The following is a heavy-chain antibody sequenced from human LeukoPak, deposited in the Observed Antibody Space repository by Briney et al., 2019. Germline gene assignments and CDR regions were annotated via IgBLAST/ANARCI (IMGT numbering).Heavy chain of an antibody. Sequence: ASVKVSCKASGYTFTSYGISWVRQAPGQGLEWMGWISAYNGNTNYAQKLQGRVTMTTDTSTSTAYMELSRLRSDDTAVYYCARVGGEGIEVFYFDYWGQGTLVTVSS. CDR1: GYTFTSYG. CDR3: ARVGGEGIEVFYFDY. J-gene: IGHJ4*02. D-gene: IGHD3-16*01. CDR2: ISAYNGNT. V-gene: IGHV1-18*01.